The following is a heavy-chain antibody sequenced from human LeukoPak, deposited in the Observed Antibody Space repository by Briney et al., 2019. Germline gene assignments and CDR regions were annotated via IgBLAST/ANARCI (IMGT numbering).Heavy chain of an antibody. Sequence: GSLRLSCAASGFTFSSYAMHWVRQAPGKGLEWVSSISSSSSYIYYADSVKGRFTISRDNAKNSLYLQMNSLRAEDTAVYYCARDGGSYVLHYYYMDVWGKGTTVTVSS. CDR1: GFTFSSYA. V-gene: IGHV3-21*01. D-gene: IGHD1-26*01. CDR3: ARDGGSYVLHYYYMDV. J-gene: IGHJ6*03. CDR2: ISSSSSYI.